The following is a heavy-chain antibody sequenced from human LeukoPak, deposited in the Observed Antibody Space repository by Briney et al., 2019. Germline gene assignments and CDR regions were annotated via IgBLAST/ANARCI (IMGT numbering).Heavy chain of an antibody. CDR2: IYYSGRT. V-gene: IGHV4-39*07. J-gene: IGHJ4*02. CDR1: GDSVSRSDSY. D-gene: IGHD2-2*01. Sequence: SETLSLTCSVSGDSVSRSDSYWDWIRQPPGKGLQWIGTIYYSGRTYYSPSLKSRVTISVDTSKNQFSLKLSSVTAADTAVYYCARGPRKYCSSTSCHPRAFDYWGQGTLVTVSS. CDR3: ARGPRKYCSSTSCHPRAFDY.